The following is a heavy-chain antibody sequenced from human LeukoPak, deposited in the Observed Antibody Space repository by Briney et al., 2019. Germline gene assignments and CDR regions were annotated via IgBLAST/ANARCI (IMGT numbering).Heavy chain of an antibody. J-gene: IGHJ4*02. CDR1: GLTFSDYY. V-gene: IGHV3-11*05. Sequence: GGSLRLSCAASGLTFSDYYMSWIRQAPGKGLEGVSYISRSSSHTDYADSVKGRFTISRDSAKNSLYLQMNSLRAEDTAVYYCAREITAQKWELRYFDYWGQGTLVTVSS. CDR3: AREITAQKWELRYFDY. D-gene: IGHD1-26*01. CDR2: ISRSSSHT.